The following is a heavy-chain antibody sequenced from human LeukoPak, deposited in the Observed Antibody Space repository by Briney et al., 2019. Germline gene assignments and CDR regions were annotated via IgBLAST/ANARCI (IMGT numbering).Heavy chain of an antibody. CDR2: ISSDGSKT. CDR3: VRETRNAFDI. J-gene: IGHJ3*02. Sequence: GGSLRLSCSPSGSIFSRYWVHWVRHAPRKGLVWVLCISSDGSKTTYADSVTGRFTISRDNSKNTVYVQMNSLRDEDTAVYYCVRETRNAFDIWGQGTMVTVSS. CDR1: GSIFSRYW. V-gene: IGHV3-74*03.